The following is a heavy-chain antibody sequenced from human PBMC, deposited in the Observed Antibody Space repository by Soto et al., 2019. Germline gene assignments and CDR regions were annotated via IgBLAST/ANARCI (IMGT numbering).Heavy chain of an antibody. CDR2: IIPIFGSA. CDR3: AGVSNTGMVNSLYYAMDV. J-gene: IGHJ6*02. D-gene: IGHD5-18*01. CDR1: RGIFSSYT. V-gene: IGHV1-69*13. Sequence: ASVKVSCKASRGIFSSYTINWVRQAPGRGLEWLGWIIPIFGSASYVQKLQGRVTITADESTSTVHMELRSLRSEDTAVYYCAGVSNTGMVNSLYYAMDVWGQGTTVTV.